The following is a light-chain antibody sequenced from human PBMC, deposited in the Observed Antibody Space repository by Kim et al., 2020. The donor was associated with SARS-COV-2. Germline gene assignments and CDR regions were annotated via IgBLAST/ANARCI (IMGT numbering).Light chain of an antibody. V-gene: IGLV2-11*01. Sequence: TNSCSGTCRGVGGYNYVFWYHQHPRDAPTLMVYDVNSRPSGVPDRFSCSKSGNTASLTISGLQAEDEADYYCCSDAGSCTVEGVFGGGTQLTVL. CDR1: CRGVGGYNY. CDR2: DVN. CDR3: CSDAGSCTVEGV. J-gene: IGLJ2*01.